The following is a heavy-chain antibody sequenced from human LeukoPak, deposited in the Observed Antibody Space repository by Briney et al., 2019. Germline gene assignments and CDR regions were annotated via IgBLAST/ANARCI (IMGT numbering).Heavy chain of an antibody. D-gene: IGHD6-13*01. Sequence: KPSETLSLTCTVSGGSISSSSYYWGWIRQPPGKGLEWIGYIYDSGRTNYKSSLKSRVIISLDTSKNQFSLNLTSVTAADTAVYYCARSGSWRLHFDYWGQGTLVTVSS. CDR2: IYDSGRT. V-gene: IGHV4-61*05. CDR1: GGSISSSSYY. CDR3: ARSGSWRLHFDY. J-gene: IGHJ4*02.